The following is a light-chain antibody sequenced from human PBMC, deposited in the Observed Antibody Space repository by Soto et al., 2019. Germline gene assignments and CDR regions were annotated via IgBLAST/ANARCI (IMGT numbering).Light chain of an antibody. CDR2: DVS. CDR3: SSYTSSSTLKV. J-gene: IGLJ1*01. Sequence: QSALTQPASVSGSPGQSINISCTGTSSDVGGYNYVSWYQQHTGKASKLMIYDVSNRPSGVSNRFSGSKSGNTASLTISGFQAEDEADYYCSSYTSSSTLKVFGTGTKVTVL. V-gene: IGLV2-14*01. CDR1: SSDVGGYNY.